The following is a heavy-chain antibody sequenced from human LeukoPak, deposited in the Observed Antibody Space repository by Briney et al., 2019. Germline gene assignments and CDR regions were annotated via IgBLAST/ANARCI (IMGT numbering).Heavy chain of an antibody. CDR1: GYTLTELS. J-gene: IGHJ4*02. D-gene: IGHD5-18*01. Sequence: ASVKVSFTVSGYTLTELSMHWVRQAPGKGLEWMGGFDPEDGETIYAQKFQGRVTMTEDTSTDTAYMELSSLRSEDTAVYYCATRGDREGYSYGPTPDYWGQGTLVTVSS. CDR3: ATRGDREGYSYGPTPDY. CDR2: FDPEDGET. V-gene: IGHV1-24*01.